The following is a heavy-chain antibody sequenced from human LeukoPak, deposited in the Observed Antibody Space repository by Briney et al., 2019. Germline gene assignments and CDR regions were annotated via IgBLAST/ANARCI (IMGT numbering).Heavy chain of an antibody. CDR3: ARGIAAAGPAFDI. CDR1: GFTFSSYE. Sequence: GGSLRLSCAASGFTFSSYEMNWVRQAPGKGLEWVSYIGSSGSTIYYADSVKGRFTIPRDNAKNSLYLQMNSLRAEDTAVYYCARGIAAAGPAFDIWGQGTMVTVSS. D-gene: IGHD6-13*01. V-gene: IGHV3-48*03. J-gene: IGHJ3*02. CDR2: IGSSGSTI.